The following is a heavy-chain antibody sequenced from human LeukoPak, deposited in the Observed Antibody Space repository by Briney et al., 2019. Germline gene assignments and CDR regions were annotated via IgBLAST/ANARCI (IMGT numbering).Heavy chain of an antibody. CDR1: GFTFSSYS. D-gene: IGHD3-3*01. CDR2: ISSSSSYI. V-gene: IGHV3-21*01. Sequence: GGSLRLSCAASGFTFSSYSMNWVRQAPGKGLEWVSSISSSSSYIYYADSVKGRFTISRDNAKNSLYLQINSLRAEDTAEYYCARARVNFWSGSYHVTAPADYWGQGTLVTVSS. J-gene: IGHJ4*02. CDR3: ARARVNFWSGSYHVTAPADY.